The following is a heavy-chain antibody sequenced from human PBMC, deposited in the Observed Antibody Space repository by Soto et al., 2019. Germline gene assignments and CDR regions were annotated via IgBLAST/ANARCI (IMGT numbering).Heavy chain of an antibody. CDR2: ISSSSSYI. CDR3: ASKEKAAGSFDY. Sequence: EVQLVESGGGLVKPGGSLRLSCAASGFTFSSYSMNWVRQAPGKGLEWVSSISSSSSYIYYADSVKGRFTISRDNAKNSLYLQMNSLRAEDTAVYYCASKEKAAGSFDYWGQGTLVTFSS. J-gene: IGHJ4*02. D-gene: IGHD6-13*01. V-gene: IGHV3-21*01. CDR1: GFTFSSYS.